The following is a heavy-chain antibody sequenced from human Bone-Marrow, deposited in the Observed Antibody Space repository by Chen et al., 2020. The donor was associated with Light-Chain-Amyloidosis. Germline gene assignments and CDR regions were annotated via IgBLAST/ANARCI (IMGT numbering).Heavy chain of an antibody. Sequence: EVRLVESGGGFVQPGGSLRPSCAASGFSFNNYAMSWVRQAPGKGLEWVSTIRGRGDGAYYADSVKGRLTVSRDNSKNTLFLQMSSLRAEDTAIYFCAKTFYPFTEAPGNFDHWGQGTLVTVSS. V-gene: IGHV3-23*04. J-gene: IGHJ4*02. CDR2: IRGRGDGA. CDR3: AKTFYPFTEAPGNFDH. D-gene: IGHD3-16*01. CDR1: GFSFNNYA.